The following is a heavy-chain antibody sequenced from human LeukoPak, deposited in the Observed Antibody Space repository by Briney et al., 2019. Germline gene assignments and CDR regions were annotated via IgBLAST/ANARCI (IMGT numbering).Heavy chain of an antibody. V-gene: IGHV3-30*02. D-gene: IGHD3-10*01. CDR1: GFNFGNYD. J-gene: IGHJ3*01. CDR2: IRYDGWIK. CDR3: VTLAGDGFDF. Sequence: PGGSLRLSCAASGFNFGNYDMHWVRQAPNKGLEWLASIRYDGWIKNHADSLRGRFTVSRDNSKNTLSLQMNSLRPEDTAVYYCVTLAGDGFDFWGQGQMVTVSS.